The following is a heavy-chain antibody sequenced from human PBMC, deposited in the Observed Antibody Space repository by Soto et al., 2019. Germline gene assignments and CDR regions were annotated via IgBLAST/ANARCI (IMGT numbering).Heavy chain of an antibody. D-gene: IGHD6-13*01. CDR2: INWNSGSI. CDR3: VKDESINWYSGHFRH. V-gene: IGHV3-9*01. CDR1: GFTFDDYA. Sequence: QPGGSLRLSCAASGFTFDDYAMHWVRQVPGKGLEWVSGINWNSGSIGYGDSVKGRFAISRGNAKNSLHLQMNSLSAEDTAFYYCVKDESINWYSGHFRHWGQGTLVTVSS. J-gene: IGHJ1*01.